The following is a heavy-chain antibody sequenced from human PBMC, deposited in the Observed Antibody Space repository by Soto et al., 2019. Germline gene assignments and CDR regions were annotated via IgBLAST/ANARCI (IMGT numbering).Heavy chain of an antibody. CDR3: SGGEGYSNWFDT. J-gene: IGHJ5*02. D-gene: IGHD4-4*01. CDR2: IIPIFGIA. Sequence: QVQLVQSGAEVKKPGSSVKVSCKASGGTFSSYTINWVRQAPGQGLEWMGRIIPIFGIANYAQKFQGRVTITADESTSSAYMELSGLRTEATAVYYCSGGEGYSNWFDTWGQGTLVTVSS. V-gene: IGHV1-69*02. CDR1: GGTFSSYT.